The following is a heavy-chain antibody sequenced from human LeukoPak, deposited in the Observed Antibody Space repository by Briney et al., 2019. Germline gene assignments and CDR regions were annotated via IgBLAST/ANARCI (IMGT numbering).Heavy chain of an antibody. Sequence: GGSLRLSCAASGFTTSSYYFVWVRHPPGKELEWVSYIIGSSDTTYYAESVKGRLTISRDNAKNLLYLQMNSLRAGDTAGYFCARGPSNWFPYWYFDLWGRGTLVTVST. J-gene: IGHJ2*01. CDR3: ARGPSNWFPYWYFDL. V-gene: IGHV3-48*03. CDR1: GFTTSSYY. D-gene: IGHD6-13*01. CDR2: IIGSSDTT.